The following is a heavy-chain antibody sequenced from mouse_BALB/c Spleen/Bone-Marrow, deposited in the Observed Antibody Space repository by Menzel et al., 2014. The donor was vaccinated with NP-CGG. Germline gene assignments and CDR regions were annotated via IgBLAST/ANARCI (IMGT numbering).Heavy chain of an antibody. V-gene: IGHV1-7*01. CDR2: INPSTGYT. D-gene: IGHD2-13*01. CDR1: GYTFTNYW. Sequence: VKLVESGAELAKPGASVKMSCKASGYTFTNYWMHWVKQRPGQGLEWIGYINPSTGYTEYNQKFKDKATLTADKSSSTAYMQLSSLTSEDSAVYYCARGDYYFDYWGQGTTLTVSS. J-gene: IGHJ2*01. CDR3: ARGDYYFDY.